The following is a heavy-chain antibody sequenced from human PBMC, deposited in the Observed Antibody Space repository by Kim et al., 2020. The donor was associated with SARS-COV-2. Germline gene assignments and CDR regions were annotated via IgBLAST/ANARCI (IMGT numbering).Heavy chain of an antibody. CDR2: IYSGGST. D-gene: IGHD2-21*02. CDR1: GFTVSSNY. V-gene: IGHV3-66*02. J-gene: IGHJ2*01. Sequence: GGSLRLSCAASGFTVSSNYMSWVRQAPGKGLEWVSVIYSGGSTYYADSVKGRFTISRDNSKNTLYLQMNSLRAEDTAVYYCARVKVVTDYWYFDLWGRGTLVTVSS. CDR3: ARVKVVTDYWYFDL.